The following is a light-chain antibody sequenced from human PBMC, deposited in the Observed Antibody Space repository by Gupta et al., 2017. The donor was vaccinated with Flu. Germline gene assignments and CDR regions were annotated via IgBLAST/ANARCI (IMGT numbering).Light chain of an antibody. CDR3: QQYDSSPFT. CDR2: GGS. J-gene: IGKJ3*01. Sequence: EVVLTQSPATLSLSPGERATLSCRASQSLSSSYFAWYQQKPGQAPRLLIYGGSSRATGTPDRFSGSGSGTDFTLTISRLEPEDFAVYYCQQYDSSPFTFGRGTKVDV. CDR1: QSLSSSY. V-gene: IGKV3-20*01.